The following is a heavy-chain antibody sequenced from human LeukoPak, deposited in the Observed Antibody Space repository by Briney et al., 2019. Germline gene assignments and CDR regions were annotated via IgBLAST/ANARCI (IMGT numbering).Heavy chain of an antibody. CDR2: IYHSGST. Sequence: SETLSLTCTVSGGSISSSSYYWGWIRQPPGKGLEWIGTIYHSGSTYYNPSLKSRVTISVDTSKNQFSLKLSSVTAADTAVYYCARSRIVGAPRHDAFDLWGQGTMVTVSS. D-gene: IGHD1-26*01. CDR1: GGSISSSSYY. J-gene: IGHJ3*01. CDR3: ARSRIVGAPRHDAFDL. V-gene: IGHV4-39*01.